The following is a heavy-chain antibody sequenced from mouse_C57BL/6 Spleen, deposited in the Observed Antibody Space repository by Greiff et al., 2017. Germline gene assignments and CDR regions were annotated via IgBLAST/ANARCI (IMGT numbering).Heavy chain of an antibody. CDR2: IYPGDGDT. V-gene: IGHV1-82*01. D-gene: IGHD2-1*01. J-gene: IGHJ4*01. Sequence: QVQLKQSGPELVKPGASVKISCKASGYAFSSSWMNWVKQRPGKGLEWIGRIYPGDGDTNYNGKFKGKATLTADKSSSTAYMQLSSLTSEDSAVYFCARSGSTMVTRAMDYWGQGTSVTVSS. CDR1: GYAFSSSW. CDR3: ARSGSTMVTRAMDY.